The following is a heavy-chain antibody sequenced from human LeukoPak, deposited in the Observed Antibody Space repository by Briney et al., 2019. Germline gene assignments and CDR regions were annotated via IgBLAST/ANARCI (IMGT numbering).Heavy chain of an antibody. D-gene: IGHD3-22*01. V-gene: IGHV3-48*04. CDR3: AKDNDSSGWTDAFDI. CDR2: ISGGSSTI. CDR1: GFTFSNYN. Sequence: PGGSLRLSCAASGFTFSNYNMNWVRQAPGKGLEWVSYISGGSSTIYYADSVKGRFTISRDNAKNSLYLQMNSLRAEDTALYYCAKDNDSSGWTDAFDIWGQGTKVTVSS. J-gene: IGHJ3*02.